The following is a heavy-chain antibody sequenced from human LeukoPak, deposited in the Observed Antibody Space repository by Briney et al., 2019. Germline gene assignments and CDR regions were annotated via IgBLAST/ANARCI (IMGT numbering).Heavy chain of an antibody. J-gene: IGHJ6*04. CDR2: INPNSGGT. CDR3: ARGASGSFLSDV. D-gene: IGHD3-10*01. Sequence: ASVKVSCKASGYTFTGYYMHWVRQAPGQGLEWMGWINPNSGGTNYAQKFQGWVTMTRDTSISTAYMELSRLRSDDTAVYYCARGASGSFLSDVWGKGTTVTVSS. CDR1: GYTFTGYY. V-gene: IGHV1-2*04.